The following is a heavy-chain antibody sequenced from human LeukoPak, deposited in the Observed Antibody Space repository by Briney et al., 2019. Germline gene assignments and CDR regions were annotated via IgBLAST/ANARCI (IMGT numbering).Heavy chain of an antibody. CDR2: ISGSGGGT. CDR1: GITLSNYG. D-gene: IGHD3-22*01. J-gene: IGHJ4*02. CDR3: AKRGVVIRVILVGFHKEAYYFDS. Sequence: GGSLRLACAVSGITLSNYGMSWVRQAPGKGLEWVAGISGSGGGTNYADSVKGRFTISRDNPKNTLYLQMNGLRAEDTAVYFCAKRGVVIRVILVGFHKEAYYFDSWGQGALVTVSS. V-gene: IGHV3-23*01.